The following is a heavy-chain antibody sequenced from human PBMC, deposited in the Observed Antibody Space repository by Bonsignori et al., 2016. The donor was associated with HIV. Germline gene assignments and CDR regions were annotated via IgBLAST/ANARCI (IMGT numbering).Heavy chain of an antibody. CDR1: GGSISSGSYY. CDR3: ARDTYDAFDI. Sequence: SETLSLTCTVSGGSISSGSYYWSWIRQPAGKGLEWIGRIYTSGSTNYNPSLKSRVTISVDTSKNQFSLKLSSVTAADTAVYYCARDTYDAFDIWGQGTMVTVSS. V-gene: IGHV4-61*02. CDR2: IYTSGST. D-gene: IGHD3-16*01. J-gene: IGHJ3*02.